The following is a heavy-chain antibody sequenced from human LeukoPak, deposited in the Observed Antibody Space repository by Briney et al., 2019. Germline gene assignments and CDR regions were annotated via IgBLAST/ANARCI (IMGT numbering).Heavy chain of an antibody. Sequence: SETLSLTCAVSGGSISSSNWWRWVRQPPGKGLEWIGEIYHSGSTNYNPSLKSRVTISVDKSKNQFSLKLSSVTAADTAVYYCARDPDTAMVSWYFDLWGRGTLDTVSS. CDR3: ARDPDTAMVSWYFDL. CDR2: IYHSGST. J-gene: IGHJ2*01. CDR1: GGSISSSNW. V-gene: IGHV4-4*02. D-gene: IGHD5-18*01.